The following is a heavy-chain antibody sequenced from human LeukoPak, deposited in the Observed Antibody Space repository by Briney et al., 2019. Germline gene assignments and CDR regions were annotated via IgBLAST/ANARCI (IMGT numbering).Heavy chain of an antibody. CDR1: GFTFSNYW. CDR3: ARDLRYCSSTSCYDPNFDY. D-gene: IGHD2-2*01. CDR2: INTDGSST. Sequence: GGSLRLSCAASGFTFSNYWMHWVRQAPGKVLVWVSRINTDGSSTSYADSVKGRFTISRDNAKNTLYLQMNSLRAEDTAVYYCARDLRYCSSTSCYDPNFDYWGQGTLVTVSS. V-gene: IGHV3-74*01. J-gene: IGHJ4*02.